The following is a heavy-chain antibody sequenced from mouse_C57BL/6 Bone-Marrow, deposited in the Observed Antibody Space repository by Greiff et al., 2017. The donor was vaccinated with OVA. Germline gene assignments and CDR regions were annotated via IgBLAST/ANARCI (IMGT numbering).Heavy chain of an antibody. CDR3: ARRDMDY. J-gene: IGHJ4*01. CDR1: GYTFTSYW. V-gene: IGHV1-69*01. CDR2: IDPSDSYT. Sequence: VQLQQSGAELVMPGASVKLSCKASGYTFTSYWMHWVKQRPGQGLEWIGEIDPSDSYTNYNQKFKGKSTLTVDKSSSTAYMQLSSLTSEDSAVYYCARRDMDYWGQGTSVTVSS.